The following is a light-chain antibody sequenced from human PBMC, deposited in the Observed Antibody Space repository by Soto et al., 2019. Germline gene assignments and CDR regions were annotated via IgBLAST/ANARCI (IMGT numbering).Light chain of an antibody. Sequence: DIQMTQSPSSLSASVGDRVTITCRASQGISNYLAWYQQKPGKVPKLLIYAASTSQSGVPSLFSGSGSGTDFPLTISSLQPEDVATYYCQKYNSAPLTFGGGTKVEIK. V-gene: IGKV1-27*01. J-gene: IGKJ4*01. CDR3: QKYNSAPLT. CDR1: QGISNY. CDR2: AAS.